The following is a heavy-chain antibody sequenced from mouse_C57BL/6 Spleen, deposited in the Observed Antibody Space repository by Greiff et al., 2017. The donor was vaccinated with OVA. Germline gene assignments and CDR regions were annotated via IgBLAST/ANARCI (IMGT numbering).Heavy chain of an antibody. CDR3: AGGYYGAY. J-gene: IGHJ3*01. Sequence: QVQLQQPGAELVKPGASVKLSCKASGYTFTSYWMQWVKQRPGQGLEWIGEIDPSDSYTNYNQKFKGKATLTVDTSSSTAYMQLSSLTSEDSAVYDCAGGYYGAYWGKGTLVTVSA. V-gene: IGHV1-50*01. D-gene: IGHD1-1*01. CDR2: IDPSDSYT. CDR1: GYTFTSYW.